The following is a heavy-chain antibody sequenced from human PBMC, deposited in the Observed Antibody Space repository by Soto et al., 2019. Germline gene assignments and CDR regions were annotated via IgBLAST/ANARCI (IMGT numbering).Heavy chain of an antibody. CDR3: AKDRNQYSRSWPSGLY. CDR1: GFTFTSYA. D-gene: IGHD6-13*01. V-gene: IGHV3-23*01. Sequence: GGSLRLSCAASGFTFTSYAMSWGRQAPGKGLEWVSAISGSGGSTYYADSVKGRFTISRDNSKNTLYLQMNSLRAEDTAVYYCAKDRNQYSRSWPSGLYWGQGTLVTVPS. CDR2: ISGSGGST. J-gene: IGHJ4*02.